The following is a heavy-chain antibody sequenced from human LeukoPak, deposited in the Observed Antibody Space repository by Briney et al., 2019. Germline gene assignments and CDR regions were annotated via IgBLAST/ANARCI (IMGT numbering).Heavy chain of an antibody. V-gene: IGHV3-23*01. D-gene: IGHD2-15*01. J-gene: IGHJ4*02. Sequence: GGSLRLSCAASGFPFSSYAMSWVRQAPGKGLEWVSVISDSGGRTYSAASVKGRFTISRDNSKDTLYLQMNSLRAEDTAVYYCARTYCIGSSCPGVFEYWGQGTLVTVSS. CDR1: GFPFSSYA. CDR2: ISDSGGRT. CDR3: ARTYCIGSSCPGVFEY.